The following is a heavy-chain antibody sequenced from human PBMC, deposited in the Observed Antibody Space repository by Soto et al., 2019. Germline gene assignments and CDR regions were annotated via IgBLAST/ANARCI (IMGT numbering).Heavy chain of an antibody. J-gene: IGHJ3*01. Sequence: DVQLVESGGGLIQPVESLRLSCAAFGLTISGKKYVAWVRQAPGEGLEWVSALYDVDGSFYADSVTGRFTTSSDSSKSTVYLQMKDLRLDYTAVYYCASGTEQEQAFDVWGQGTMVTISS. CDR3: ASGTEQEQAFDV. CDR2: LYDVDGS. V-gene: IGHV3-53*01. D-gene: IGHD1-1*01. CDR1: GLTISGKKY.